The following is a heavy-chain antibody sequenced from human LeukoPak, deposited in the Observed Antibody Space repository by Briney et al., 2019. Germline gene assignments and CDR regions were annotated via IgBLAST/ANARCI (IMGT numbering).Heavy chain of an antibody. D-gene: IGHD3-3*01. V-gene: IGHV3-74*01. CDR2: INGDGSTT. J-gene: IGHJ4*02. Sequence: GGSLRLSCAASGFTFSSYWMHWVRQAPGKGLVWVSRINGDGSTTTYVDSVKGRFTIYRDNAKNTVYLQMNSLRVEDTAVYYCARVLITTSEGGFDYWGQGTLVTVSS. CDR1: GFTFSSYW. CDR3: ARVLITTSEGGFDY.